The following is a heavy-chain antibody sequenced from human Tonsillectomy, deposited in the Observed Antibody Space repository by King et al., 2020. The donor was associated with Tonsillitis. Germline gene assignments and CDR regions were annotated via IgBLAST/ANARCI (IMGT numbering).Heavy chain of an antibody. V-gene: IGHV4-34*01. CDR2: INHSGST. D-gene: IGHD2-2*01. J-gene: IGHJ3*02. CDR1: GGSFSGYY. CDR3: ASPYATVNI. Sequence: VQLQQWGAGLLKPSETLSLTCAVYGGSFSGYYWSWIRQPPGKGLEWIGEINHSGSTNYNPSLKSRVTISVDTSKNQFSLKLSSVTAADTAVYYCASPYATVNIWGQGTMFTVSS.